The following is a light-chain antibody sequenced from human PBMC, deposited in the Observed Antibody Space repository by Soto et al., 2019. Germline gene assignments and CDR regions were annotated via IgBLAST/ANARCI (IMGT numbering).Light chain of an antibody. J-gene: IGKJ1*01. V-gene: IGKV3-20*01. CDR2: DAS. CDR3: QYYDSFRT. CDR1: QTVRNNY. Sequence: EFVLTQSPGTLSLSPGERATLSCRASQTVRNNYLAWYQQKPGQAPRLLIYDASSRATGIPDRFSGGGSGTDSTLTISRLEPEDFAVYFCQYYDSFRTFGQGTKVDI.